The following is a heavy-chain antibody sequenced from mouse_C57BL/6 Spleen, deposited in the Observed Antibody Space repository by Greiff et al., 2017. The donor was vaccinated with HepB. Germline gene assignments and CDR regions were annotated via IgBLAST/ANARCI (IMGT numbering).Heavy chain of an antibody. CDR3: STPYGNYAY. J-gene: IGHJ2*02. CDR1: GFNIKDDY. D-gene: IGHD2-1*01. CDR2: IDPENGDT. Sequence: EVQLQQSGAELVRPGASVKLSCTASGFNIKDDYMHWVKQRPEQGLEGIGWIDPENGDTEYASKFQGKATLTADTSSNNAYLQLSSLTSEDTAVDYWSTPYGNYAYWGQGTSLPVSS. V-gene: IGHV14-4*01.